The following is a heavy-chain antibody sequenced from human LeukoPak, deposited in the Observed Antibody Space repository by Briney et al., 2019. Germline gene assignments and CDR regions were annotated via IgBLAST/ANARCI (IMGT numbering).Heavy chain of an antibody. CDR1: GYTFTSYG. D-gene: IGHD3-3*01. Sequence: GASVKVSCKASGYTFTSYGISWVRQAPGQGLEWMGWISAYNGNTNYAQKLQGRVTMTTDTSTSTAYMELRSLRSDDTAVYYCARDLLILSFWSGYYVAGFDPWGQGTLVTVSS. V-gene: IGHV1-18*01. CDR2: ISAYNGNT. CDR3: ARDLLILSFWSGYYVAGFDP. J-gene: IGHJ5*02.